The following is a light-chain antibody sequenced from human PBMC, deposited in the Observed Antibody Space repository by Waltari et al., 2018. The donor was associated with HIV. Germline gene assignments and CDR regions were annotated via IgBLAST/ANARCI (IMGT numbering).Light chain of an antibody. J-gene: IGKJ1*01. Sequence: DVQMTQSPTSLSASVGDRVNITCRAGQTISMFVNWYQQKPGEAPKLLIYAASFLHTGVSSRFSGSGSGTDSTLTISNLQPEDSATYFCQESYSTPPTFGRGAKVEIK. CDR3: QESYSTPPT. V-gene: IGKV1-39*01. CDR1: QTISMF. CDR2: AAS.